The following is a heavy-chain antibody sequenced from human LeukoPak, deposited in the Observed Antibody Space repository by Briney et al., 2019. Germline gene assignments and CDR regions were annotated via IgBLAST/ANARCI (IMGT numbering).Heavy chain of an antibody. V-gene: IGHV3-33*01. D-gene: IGHD6-19*01. J-gene: IGHJ4*02. CDR1: GFTFSHYG. Sequence: GESLKISCATSGFTFSHYGMHWVRQAPGKGLDWVAVTWNGKNDKYYADSVKGRFTMSRDNAKNLLYLQMNSLRDEDTAMYYCARVSAPGTSGWYFGYWGQGTLVTVSS. CDR2: TWNGKNDK. CDR3: ARVSAPGTSGWYFGY.